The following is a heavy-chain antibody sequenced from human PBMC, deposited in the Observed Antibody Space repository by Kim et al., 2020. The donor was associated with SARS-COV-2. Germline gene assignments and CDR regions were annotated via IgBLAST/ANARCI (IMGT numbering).Heavy chain of an antibody. CDR1: GFAIGGYW. D-gene: IGHD6-25*01. CDR2: IKPDGSLK. Sequence: GGSLRLSCAASGFAIGGYWMAWLRQFPGKGLEWVANIKPDGSLKFYVDSVEGRFTVSRDNVKNSVYLQMDGLRPEDTAVYYCARDDGFRSIDHWGQVIL. J-gene: IGHJ4*02. V-gene: IGHV3-7*01. CDR3: ARDDGFRSIDH.